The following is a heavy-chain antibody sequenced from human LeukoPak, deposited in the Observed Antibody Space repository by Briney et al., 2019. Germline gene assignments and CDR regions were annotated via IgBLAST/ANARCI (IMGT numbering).Heavy chain of an antibody. CDR2: INPNSGGT. J-gene: IGHJ4*02. V-gene: IGHV1-2*06. CDR1: GYTFTGYY. CDR3: ARDREYCSGGSCYGY. D-gene: IGHD2-15*01. Sequence: ASVKVSCKASGYTFTGYYMHWVRQAPGQGLEWMGRINPNSGGTNYAQKFQGRVTMTRDTSISTAYMEQSRLRSDDTAVYYCARDREYCSGGSCYGYWGQGTLVTVSS.